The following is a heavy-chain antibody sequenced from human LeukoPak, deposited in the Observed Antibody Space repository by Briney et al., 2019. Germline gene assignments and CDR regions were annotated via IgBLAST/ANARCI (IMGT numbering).Heavy chain of an antibody. CDR2: IYHSGGT. CDR3: ARRPYCSSTSCYYYYMDV. J-gene: IGHJ6*03. V-gene: IGHV4-38-2*01. CDR1: GYSISSGYY. D-gene: IGHD2-2*01. Sequence: SSETLSLTCAVSGYSISSGYYWGWIRQPPGKGLEWIGSIYHSGGTYYNPSLKSRVTISVDTSKNQFSLKLSSVTAADTAVYYCARRPYCSSTSCYYYYMDVWGKGTTVTVSS.